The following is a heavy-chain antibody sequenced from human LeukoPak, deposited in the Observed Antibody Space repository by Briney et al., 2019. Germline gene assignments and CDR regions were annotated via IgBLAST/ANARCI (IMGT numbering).Heavy chain of an antibody. CDR2: INHSGST. CDR1: GGSFSGYY. CDR3: ARRTRGRNYYGSGSYLGWFDP. Sequence: PSETLSLTCAVYGGSFSGYYWSWIRQPPGKGLGWIGEINHSGSTNYNPSLKSRVTISVDTSKNQFSLKLSSVTAADAAVYYCARRTRGRNYYGSGSYLGWFDPWGQGTLVTVSS. D-gene: IGHD3-10*01. V-gene: IGHV4-34*01. J-gene: IGHJ5*02.